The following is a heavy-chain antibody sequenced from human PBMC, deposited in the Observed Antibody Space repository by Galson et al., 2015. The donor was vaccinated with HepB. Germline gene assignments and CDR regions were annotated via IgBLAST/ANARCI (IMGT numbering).Heavy chain of an antibody. V-gene: IGHV1-69*13. CDR2: IIPIFGIA. D-gene: IGHD3-22*01. Sequence: SVKVSCKASGGTFSSYAISWVRQAPGQGLEWMGGIIPIFGIANYAQKFQGRVTITADESTSTAYMELSSLRSEDTAVYYCARDGQSGYYYDSSGCYRSILGYWGQGTLVTVSS. CDR1: GGTFSSYA. CDR3: ARDGQSGYYYDSSGCYRSILGY. J-gene: IGHJ4*02.